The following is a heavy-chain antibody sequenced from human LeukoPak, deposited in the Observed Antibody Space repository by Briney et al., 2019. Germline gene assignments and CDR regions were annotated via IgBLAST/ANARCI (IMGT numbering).Heavy chain of an antibody. CDR2: ISSSGGST. J-gene: IGHJ4*02. D-gene: IGHD1-26*01. V-gene: IGHV3-23*01. CDR3: AKGGAQV. Sequence: GGSLRLSCAASGFTFGSDAMRWVRQAPGKGLEWVSAISSSGGSTYYADSVRGRFIISRDSSKNTLYLQMNSLRVEDTAVYYCAKGGAQVGGQGTLVTVSS. CDR1: GFTFGSDA.